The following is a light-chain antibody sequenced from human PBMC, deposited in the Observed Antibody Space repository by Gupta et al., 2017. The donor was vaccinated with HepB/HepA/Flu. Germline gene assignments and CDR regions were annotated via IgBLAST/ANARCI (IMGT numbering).Light chain of an antibody. CDR1: ALPKQY. V-gene: IGLV3-25*03. J-gene: IGLJ2*01. CDR2: NDS. Sequence: SYELTQPPSVSVSPGQTARITCSGDALPKQYAYWYQQKPGQAPVLVIYNDSERPSGMPERFSGSGSGTTVTLTIRGVQEEDEADYYCQAADSSGVVFGGGTKLTVL. CDR3: QAADSSGVV.